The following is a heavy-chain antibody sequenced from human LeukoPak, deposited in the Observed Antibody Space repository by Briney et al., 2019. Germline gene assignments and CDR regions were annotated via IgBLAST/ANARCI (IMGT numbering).Heavy chain of an antibody. D-gene: IGHD3-3*01. CDR1: GFSFGSYN. J-gene: IGHJ4*02. CDR2: ISSSSTYI. Sequence: PGGSLRLSCAASGFSFGSYNVNWVRQAPGKGLDWVSSISSSSTYIYYADSVKGRFTISRDNAKNSLYLQMNSLSAEDTAVYYCARDPGYYGTFDYWGQGTLVTVSS. V-gene: IGHV3-21*01. CDR3: ARDPGYYGTFDY.